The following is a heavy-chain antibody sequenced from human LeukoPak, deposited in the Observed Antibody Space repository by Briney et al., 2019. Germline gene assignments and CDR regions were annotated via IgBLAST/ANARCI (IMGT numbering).Heavy chain of an antibody. CDR2: IKSDGVGSGT. D-gene: IGHD1-26*01. CDR1: GFTLGSYW. J-gene: IGHJ6*03. CDR3: ARDRIGSYYYMDV. Sequence: GGSLRLSCAASGFTLGSYWMHWVRQAPGKGLVWVSRIKSDGVGSGTTYADSVKGRFTISRDNAKNTLDLQMNSLRAEDTAVYYCARDRIGSYYYMDVWGKGTTVTVSS. V-gene: IGHV3-74*01.